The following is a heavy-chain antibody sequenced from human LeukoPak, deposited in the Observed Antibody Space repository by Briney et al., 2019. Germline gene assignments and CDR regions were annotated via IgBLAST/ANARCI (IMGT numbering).Heavy chain of an antibody. CDR1: GFTFTSSA. CDR2: IVVGSGNT. J-gene: IGHJ3*02. V-gene: IGHV1-58*02. CDR3: AADNRANDFWSGYYAFDI. D-gene: IGHD3-3*01. Sequence: ASVKVSCKASGFTFTSSAMQWVRQARGQRLEWIGWIVVGSGNTNYAQKFQERVTITRDMSTSTAYMELGSLRSEDTAVYYCAADNRANDFWSGYYAFDIWGQGTMVTVSS.